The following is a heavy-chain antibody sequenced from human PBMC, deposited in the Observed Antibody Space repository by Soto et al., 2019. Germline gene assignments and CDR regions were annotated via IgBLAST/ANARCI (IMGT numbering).Heavy chain of an antibody. J-gene: IGHJ3*02. CDR3: ARERTYQMSGDDTLDI. V-gene: IGHV4-4*07. CDR1: GGSLSNYN. D-gene: IGHD2-21*01. CDR2: IYSNGKA. Sequence: QVQLQESGPGLVRPSETLSLTCTVSGGSLSNYNWKWVPPSAGKGLGRIGRIYSNGKAYYNPSLKPRVTMSLDTLNNQVALRLSSVTAADTAKYYCARERTYQMSGDDTLDIWGLGTMVTVSP.